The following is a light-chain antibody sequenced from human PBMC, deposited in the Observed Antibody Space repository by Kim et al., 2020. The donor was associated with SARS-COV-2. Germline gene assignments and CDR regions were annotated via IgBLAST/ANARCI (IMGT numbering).Light chain of an antibody. V-gene: IGLV3-1*01. CDR2: QNV. CDR3: QAWDRTTVL. CDR1: ELSDKY. Sequence: SVSPGLTPRITCSVYELSDKYVSWYQQKTGLSPVVVIYQNVKRPSGIPERFSGSTSGNTVTLTITGTQPMDEAVVYCQAWDRTTVLFGGGTQLTVL. J-gene: IGLJ2*01.